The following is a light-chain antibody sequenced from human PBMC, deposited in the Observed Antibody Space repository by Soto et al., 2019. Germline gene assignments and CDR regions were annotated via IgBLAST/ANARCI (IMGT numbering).Light chain of an antibody. CDR3: RQYNSDGR. CDR1: QSISNW. Sequence: DIQMTQSPSTLSASVGDRVTITCRASQSISNWLAWYQQKPGKAPKLLIYKASILESGVTSRFSGSGSGTEFTLTSSSLQTDDFATYYCRQYNSDGRLGQGTKVESK. V-gene: IGKV1-5*03. CDR2: KAS. J-gene: IGKJ1*01.